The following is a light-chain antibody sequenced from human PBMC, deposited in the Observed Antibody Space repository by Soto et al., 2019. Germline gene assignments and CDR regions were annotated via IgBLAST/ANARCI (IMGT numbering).Light chain of an antibody. J-gene: IGKJ5*01. Sequence: EIVLTQSPGTLSLSPGERATLSCRASQSVTSNYLAWYQQKPGQAPRLLIYVASSRAAGIPDRFSGSGSGTDFSITISRLELEDFAVYYCQIYGSSPLITFGQGTRLEIK. CDR3: QIYGSSPLIT. CDR1: QSVTSNY. V-gene: IGKV3-20*01. CDR2: VAS.